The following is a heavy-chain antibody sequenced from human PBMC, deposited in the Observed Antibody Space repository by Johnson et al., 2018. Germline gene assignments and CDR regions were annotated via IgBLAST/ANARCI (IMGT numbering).Heavy chain of an antibody. CDR1: GFTFSHYP. CDR2: ISFDGSKQ. CDR3: ARVRQLGAMVRGVGDAFDF. J-gene: IGHJ3*01. V-gene: IGHV3-30-3*01. D-gene: IGHD3-10*01. Sequence: VQLVESGGGVVQPVGSLRLSCAASGFTFSHYPMNWVRQAPGKGLDWVATISFDGSKQYYAESLRGRFTISRDNPKNTLYLQMNNLRVGDTARYYCARVRQLGAMVRGVGDAFDFCGQGTMVTVSS.